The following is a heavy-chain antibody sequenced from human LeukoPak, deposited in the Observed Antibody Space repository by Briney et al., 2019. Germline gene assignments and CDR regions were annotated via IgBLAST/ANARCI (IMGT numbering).Heavy chain of an antibody. CDR1: GFSFSSSW. D-gene: IGHD1-26*01. Sequence: PHGGSLRLSCAASGFSFSSSWMHWVRQVPGKGLEWVSRINDDETSTTYAESVKGRFTISRDNAKNTLFLQMNSLRAEDTAVYYCATTGSGSYYDYWGQGTLVTVSS. V-gene: IGHV3-74*01. CDR3: ATTGSGSYYDY. J-gene: IGHJ4*02. CDR2: INDDETST.